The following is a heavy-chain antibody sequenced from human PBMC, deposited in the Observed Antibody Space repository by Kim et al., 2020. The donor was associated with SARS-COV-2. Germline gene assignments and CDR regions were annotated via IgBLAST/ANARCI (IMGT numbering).Heavy chain of an antibody. D-gene: IGHD3-10*01. CDR2: IDPSDSYT. CDR3: ARWVVLWFGDPRYGMDV. CDR1: GYSFTSYW. Sequence: GESLKISCKGSGYSFTSYWISWVRQMPGKGLEWMGRIDPSDSYTNYSPSFQGHVTISADKSISTAYLQWSSLKASDTAMYYCARWVVLWFGDPRYGMDVWGQGTTVTVSS. V-gene: IGHV5-10-1*01. J-gene: IGHJ6*02.